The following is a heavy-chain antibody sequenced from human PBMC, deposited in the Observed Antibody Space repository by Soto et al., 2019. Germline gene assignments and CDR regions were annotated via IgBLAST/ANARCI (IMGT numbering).Heavy chain of an antibody. CDR1: GFTFSSYA. Sequence: GSLRLSCAASGFTFSSYAMSFCRHSPWKGLEWVSAISGSGGSTYYADSVKGRFTISRDNSKNTLYLQMNSLRAEDTAVYYCAKIKIVVVIPNWYFDLWGRGTLVTVSS. J-gene: IGHJ2*01. CDR2: ISGSGGST. CDR3: AKIKIVVVIPNWYFDL. V-gene: IGHV3-23*01. D-gene: IGHD3-22*01.